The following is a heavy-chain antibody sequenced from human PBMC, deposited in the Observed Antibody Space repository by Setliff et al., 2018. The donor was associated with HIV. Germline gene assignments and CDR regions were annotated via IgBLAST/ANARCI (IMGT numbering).Heavy chain of an antibody. Sequence: GGSLRLSCAASRFTFSDYYMSWIRQAPGKGLEWVSYIRSKPYGETTEYAASAQGRFTVSRDDSKNIAYLQMHILESEDTAVYFCARVAILGHLWFGESVTDYWGQGTLVTVSS. CDR2: IRSKPYGETT. CDR1: RFTFSDYY. V-gene: IGHV3-49*03. D-gene: IGHD3-10*01. J-gene: IGHJ4*02. CDR3: ARVAILGHLWFGESVTDY.